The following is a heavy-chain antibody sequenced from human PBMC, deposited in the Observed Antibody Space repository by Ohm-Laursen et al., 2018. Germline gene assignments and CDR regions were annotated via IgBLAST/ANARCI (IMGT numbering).Heavy chain of an antibody. CDR2: INSRSSYL. D-gene: IGHD3-10*01. CDR1: GFAFSSFA. Sequence: SLRLSCAASGFAFSSFAMNWVRQAPGKGLEWVSSINSRSSYLYYADSLKGRFIISRDNAKNTLYLQMNSLRAEDTAVYCCAKDITMVRGVFDYWGQGTLVTVSS. CDR3: AKDITMVRGVFDY. J-gene: IGHJ4*02. V-gene: IGHV3-21*04.